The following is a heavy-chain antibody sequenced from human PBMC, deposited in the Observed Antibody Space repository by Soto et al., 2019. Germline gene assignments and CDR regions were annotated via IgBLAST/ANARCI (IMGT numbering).Heavy chain of an antibody. CDR3: VSQRTTVPTQAYFDY. V-gene: IGHV4-39*01. CDR1: GGSVTNSSYY. CDR2: VYYRGRS. J-gene: IGHJ4*02. D-gene: IGHD4-17*01. Sequence: PSETLSLTCTVSGGSVTNSSYYWGWIRQSPGKGLEWIGRVYYRGRSYSKSSVKSRVTISVDTSKNRFSLSLNSVTASDTAVYFCVSQRTTVPTQAYFDYWGPGALVTVSS.